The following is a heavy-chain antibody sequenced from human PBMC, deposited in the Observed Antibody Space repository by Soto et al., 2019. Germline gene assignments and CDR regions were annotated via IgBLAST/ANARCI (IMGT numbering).Heavy chain of an antibody. J-gene: IGHJ5*02. D-gene: IGHD3-10*01. CDR2: VYHSGSV. V-gene: IGHV4-59*01. Sequence: SETLSLTCNVSGASMIGYHWNWIRQSPGKTLEWIGFVYHSGSVSYNPSLKGRASISVDTSKNQFSLRLTSVTAADTAVYYRARRRNLGSFDHWGQGTLVTVSS. CDR3: ARRRNLGSFDH. CDR1: GASMIGYH.